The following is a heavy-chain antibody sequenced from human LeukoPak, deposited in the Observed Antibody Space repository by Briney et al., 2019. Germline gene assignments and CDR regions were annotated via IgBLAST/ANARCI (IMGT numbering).Heavy chain of an antibody. CDR2: IYTSGST. D-gene: IGHD1-26*01. CDR1: GGSISSGSYY. Sequence: SETLSLTCTVSGGSISSGSYYWSWLRQPAGKGLEWIGRIYTSGSTNYNPSLKSRVTISVDTSKNQFSLKLSSVTAADTAVYYCASSGSDGWFDPWGQGTLVTVSS. CDR3: ASSGSDGWFDP. J-gene: IGHJ5*02. V-gene: IGHV4-61*02.